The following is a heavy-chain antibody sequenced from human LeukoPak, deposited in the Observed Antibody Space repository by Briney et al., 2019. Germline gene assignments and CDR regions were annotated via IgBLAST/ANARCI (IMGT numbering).Heavy chain of an antibody. J-gene: IGHJ4*02. D-gene: IGHD5-18*01. Sequence: AGGSLRLSCAASGFTFSSYAMHWVRQAPGKGLEYVSGISSNVGSTYYANSVKGRFTISRDNSKNTLYLQMGSLRPEDMAVYYCARGPWIQLWSPIDYWGQGTLVTVSS. CDR1: GFTFSSYA. CDR3: ARGPWIQLWSPIDY. V-gene: IGHV3-64*01. CDR2: ISSNVGST.